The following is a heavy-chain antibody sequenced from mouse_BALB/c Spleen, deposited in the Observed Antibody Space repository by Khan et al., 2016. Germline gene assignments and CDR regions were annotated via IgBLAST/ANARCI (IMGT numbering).Heavy chain of an antibody. Sequence: VQLQESGAELAKPGASVKMSCKASGYTFTSYWMHWVKQRPGQGLEWIGYINPSTGYTEYNQKFKDKATLTADKSSSTAYMQLSSLTSEDSAVYYCAREGARATWFAYRGQGTLVTVSA. V-gene: IGHV1-7*01. CDR3: AREGARATWFAY. CDR1: GYTFTSYW. J-gene: IGHJ3*01. CDR2: INPSTGYT. D-gene: IGHD3-1*01.